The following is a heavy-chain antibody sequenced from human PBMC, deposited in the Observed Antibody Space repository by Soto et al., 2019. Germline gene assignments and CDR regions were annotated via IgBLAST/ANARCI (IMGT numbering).Heavy chain of an antibody. D-gene: IGHD3-3*01. V-gene: IGHV4-34*01. Sequence: PSETLSLTCAVYGGSFSGYYWSWIRQPPGKGLEWIGEINHSGSTNYNPSLKSRVTISVDTSKNQFSLKLSSVTAADTAVYYCAREDTRITIFGVVIGYMAVWAKGTTLTVSS. CDR3: AREDTRITIFGVVIGYMAV. CDR2: INHSGST. J-gene: IGHJ6*03. CDR1: GGSFSGYY.